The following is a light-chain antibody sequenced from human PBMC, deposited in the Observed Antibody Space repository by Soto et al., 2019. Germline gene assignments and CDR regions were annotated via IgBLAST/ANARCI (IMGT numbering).Light chain of an antibody. Sequence: QSALTQPASVSGSPGQSITISCTGTSSDVGGYNYVSWYQQHPGKAPNLVIFDVSNRPSGVSNRFSGSKSGNTASLTISGLQADDEADYFCSSYTSISFLDVLFGGGTKLTVL. CDR3: SSYTSISFLDVL. J-gene: IGLJ2*01. CDR1: SSDVGGYNY. CDR2: DVS. V-gene: IGLV2-14*03.